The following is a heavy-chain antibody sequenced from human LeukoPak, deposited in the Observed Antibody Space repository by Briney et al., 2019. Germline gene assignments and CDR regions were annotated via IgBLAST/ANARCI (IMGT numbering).Heavy chain of an antibody. V-gene: IGHV3-33*08. CDR1: GFTFSSYA. J-gene: IGHJ4*02. CDR3: ARGGYYDSSGYLDY. CDR2: IWYDGSNK. D-gene: IGHD3-22*01. Sequence: GGSLRLSCAASGFTFSSYAMHWVRQAPGKGLEWVAVIWYDGSNKYYADSVKGRFTISRDNSKNTLYLQMNSLRAEDTAVYYCARGGYYDSSGYLDYWGQGTLVTVSS.